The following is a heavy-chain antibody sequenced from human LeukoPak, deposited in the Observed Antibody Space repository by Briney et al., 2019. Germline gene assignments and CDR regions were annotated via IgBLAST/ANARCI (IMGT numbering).Heavy chain of an antibody. CDR3: ARGYCSGGSCYRNWFDP. J-gene: IGHJ5*02. D-gene: IGHD2-15*01. V-gene: IGHV4-59*08. Sequence: SETLSLTCTVSGGSISSYYWSWIRQPPGKGLEWIGYIYYSGSTNYNPSLKSRVTISVDTSKNQFSLKLSAVTAADTAVYYCARGYCSGGSCYRNWFDPWGQGALVTVSS. CDR2: IYYSGST. CDR1: GGSISSYY.